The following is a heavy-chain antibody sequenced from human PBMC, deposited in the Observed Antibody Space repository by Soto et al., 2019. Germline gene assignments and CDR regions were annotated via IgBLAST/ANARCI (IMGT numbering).Heavy chain of an antibody. CDR1: GFTFSSYW. J-gene: IGHJ4*02. Sequence: GGSLRLSCAASGFTFSSYWMSWVRQAPGKGLEWVGRIKSKTDGGTTDYAAPVKGRFTISRDDSKNTLYLQMNSLKTEDTAVYYCTTDPDGDIVVVPAAIDGVFDYWGQGTLVTVSS. CDR3: TTDPDGDIVVVPAAIDGVFDY. CDR2: IKSKTDGGTT. D-gene: IGHD2-2*01. V-gene: IGHV3-15*01.